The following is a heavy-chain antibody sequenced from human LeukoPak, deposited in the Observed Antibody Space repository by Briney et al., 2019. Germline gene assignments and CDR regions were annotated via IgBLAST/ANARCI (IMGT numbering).Heavy chain of an antibody. D-gene: IGHD3-10*01. CDR2: IYHSGST. J-gene: IGHJ2*01. CDR3: ARDEIRAVMVQGGIADFDL. V-gene: IGHV4-30-2*01. Sequence: SETLSLTCTVSGGSISSGGYYWSWIRQPPGKGLEWIGYIYHSGSTYYYPSLKSRVTISEDRSKNQFSLKLSSVTAADTAVYYCARDEIRAVMVQGGIADFDLWGRGTLVTVSS. CDR1: GGSISSGGYY.